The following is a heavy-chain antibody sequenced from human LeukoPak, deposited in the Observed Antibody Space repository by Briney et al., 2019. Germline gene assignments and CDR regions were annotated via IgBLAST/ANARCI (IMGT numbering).Heavy chain of an antibody. D-gene: IGHD6-13*01. CDR1: GFTFSSYA. Sequence: GGSPRLSCAASGFTFSSYAMSWVRQAPGKGLEWVSAISGSGGSTYYADSVKGRFTISRDNSKNTLYLQMNSLRAEDTAVYYCAKCLGEQQLVRFPYYYYSMDVWGQGTTVTVSS. J-gene: IGHJ6*02. CDR2: ISGSGGST. CDR3: AKCLGEQQLVRFPYYYYSMDV. V-gene: IGHV3-23*01.